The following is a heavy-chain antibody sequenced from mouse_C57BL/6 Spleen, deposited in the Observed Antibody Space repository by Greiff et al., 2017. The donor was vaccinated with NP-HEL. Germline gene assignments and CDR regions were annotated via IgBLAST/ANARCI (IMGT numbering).Heavy chain of an antibody. CDR3: ATPPAFGYYYEMDY. Sequence: EVQLHQSGPELVKPGASVKISCKASGYTFPDYYMNWVKQSHGKSLEWIGDINPNNGGTSYNQKFKGKATLTVDKSSSTAYMELRSLTSEDSAVYYCATPPAFGYYYEMDYWGQGTSVTVSS. D-gene: IGHD2-3*01. V-gene: IGHV1-26*01. J-gene: IGHJ4*01. CDR1: GYTFPDYY. CDR2: INPNNGGT.